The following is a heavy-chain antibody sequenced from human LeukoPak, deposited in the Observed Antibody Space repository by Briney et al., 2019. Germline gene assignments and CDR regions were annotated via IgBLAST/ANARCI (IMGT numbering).Heavy chain of an antibody. CDR1: GFTFSSYL. J-gene: IGHJ6*03. CDR3: ARDGPGFCSGGRCYYYYMDV. D-gene: IGHD2-15*01. CDR2: IKQDGSEK. V-gene: IGHV3-7*01. Sequence: GGSLRLSCAASGFTFSSYLMSWVRQAPGKGLEWVANIKQDGSEKNYVDSVKGRFTISGDNAKNSLYLQMNSLRAEDTAVYYCARDGPGFCSGGRCYYYYMDVWGKGTPVTVSS.